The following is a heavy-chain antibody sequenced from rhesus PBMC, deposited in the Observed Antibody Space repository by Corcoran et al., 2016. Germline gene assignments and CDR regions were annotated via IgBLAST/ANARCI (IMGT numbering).Heavy chain of an antibody. V-gene: IGHV4S10*01. CDR3: ARYSIAGTIFGY. CDR1: GGSISDSYR. CDR2: SYGSSTST. Sequence: QVQLQESGPGVVKPSETLSLHCAVSGGSISDSYRWSWISRPHGKRLECIVYSYGSSTSTHYHPSLKRRFTISKDPSKNQCSLNLSSVTAADTAVYYCARYSIAGTIFGYWGQGVLVTVSP. D-gene: IGHD1-1-1*01. J-gene: IGHJ4*01.